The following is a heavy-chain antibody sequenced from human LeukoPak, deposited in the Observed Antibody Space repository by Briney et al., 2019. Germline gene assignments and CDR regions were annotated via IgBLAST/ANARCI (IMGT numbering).Heavy chain of an antibody. V-gene: IGHV1-69*06. Sequence: GSSVKVSCKASGGTFSSYAISWVRQAPGQGLEWMGGIIPIFGTANYAQKFQGRVTITADKSTSTAYMELSSLRSEDTAVYYCARQRVGAVAGNAFDIWGQGTMVTVPS. CDR2: IIPIFGTA. J-gene: IGHJ3*02. CDR1: GGTFSSYA. CDR3: ARQRVGAVAGNAFDI. D-gene: IGHD6-19*01.